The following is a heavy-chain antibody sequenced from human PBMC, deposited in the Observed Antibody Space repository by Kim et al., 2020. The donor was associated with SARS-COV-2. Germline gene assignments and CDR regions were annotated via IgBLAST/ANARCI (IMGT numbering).Heavy chain of an antibody. J-gene: IGHJ4*02. V-gene: IGHV3-23*01. D-gene: IGHD2-2*01. CDR1: GFTFSSYA. Sequence: GGSLRLSCAASGFTFSSYAMSWVRQAPGKGLEWVSAISGSGGSTYYADSVKGRFTISRDNSKNTLYLQMNSLRAEDTAVYYCAKDRGVSGSSTSCWDCGVHYWGQGTLVTVSS. CDR3: AKDRGVSGSSTSCWDCGVHY. CDR2: ISGSGGST.